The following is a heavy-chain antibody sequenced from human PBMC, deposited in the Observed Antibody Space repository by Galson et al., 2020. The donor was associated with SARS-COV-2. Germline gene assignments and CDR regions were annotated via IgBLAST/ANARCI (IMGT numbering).Heavy chain of an antibody. D-gene: IGHD1-20*01. CDR1: GFTFSDYY. CDR3: ARDPNYNWNPYAFDL. J-gene: IGHJ3*01. Sequence: GGSLRLSCAASGFTFSDYYMSWIRQAPGKGLEWVSYISSSSSYTNYADSVKGRFTISRDNAKNSLYLQMNSLRAEDTAVYYCARDPNYNWNPYAFDLWGQGTMVTVSS. V-gene: IGHV3-11*06. CDR2: ISSSSSYT.